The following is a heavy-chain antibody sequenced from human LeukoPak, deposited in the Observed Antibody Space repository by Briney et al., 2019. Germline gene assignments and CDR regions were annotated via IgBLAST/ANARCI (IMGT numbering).Heavy chain of an antibody. Sequence: PGGSLRLSCAASGFTFSTYAMSWVRQAPGKGLEWVSSIIVSGGSTYYADSVQGRFTISRDNSKNTLYLQMNSLRAEDTAVYYCAKRAYFDYWGQGTLVTASS. V-gene: IGHV3-23*01. CDR3: AKRAYFDY. CDR1: GFTFSTYA. CDR2: IIVSGGST. J-gene: IGHJ4*02.